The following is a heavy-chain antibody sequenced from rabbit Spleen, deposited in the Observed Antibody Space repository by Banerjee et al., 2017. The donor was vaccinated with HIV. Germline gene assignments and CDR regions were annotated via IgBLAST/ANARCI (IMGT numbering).Heavy chain of an antibody. Sequence: QEQLVESGGGLVQPGASLTLTCTASGFSFSSTYWICWVRQAPGKGLEWIGVIYIGSSGGTWYASWAKGRFTISKASSTTVTLQMTSLTAADTATYFCARRTTDSDYAYFNLWGPGTLVTVS. CDR3: ARRTTDSDYAYFNL. CDR1: GFSFSSTYW. CDR2: IYIGSSGGT. D-gene: IGHD1-1*01. J-gene: IGHJ4*01. V-gene: IGHV1S45*01.